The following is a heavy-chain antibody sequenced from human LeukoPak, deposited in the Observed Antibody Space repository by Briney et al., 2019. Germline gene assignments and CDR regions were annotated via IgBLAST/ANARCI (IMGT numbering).Heavy chain of an antibody. D-gene: IGHD5-12*01. CDR1: GFNFSSFV. Sequence: PGRSLRLSCAASGFNFSSFVMHWVRQAPGKGLEWVAVIWYDGSNKYYADSVKGRFTISRDNSKNTLYLQINSLRAEDTAVYYCARGPSAYPKCFDYWGQGTLVTVSS. J-gene: IGHJ4*02. CDR2: IWYDGSNK. CDR3: ARGPSAYPKCFDY. V-gene: IGHV3-33*01.